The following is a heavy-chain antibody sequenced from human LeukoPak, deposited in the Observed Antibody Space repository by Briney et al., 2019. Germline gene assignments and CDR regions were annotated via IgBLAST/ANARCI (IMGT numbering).Heavy chain of an antibody. CDR2: IYYSGST. CDR1: GGSISSYY. D-gene: IGHD2-15*01. Sequence: NPSETLSLTCTVSGGSISSYYWSWIRKPPGKGLEWIGYIYYSGSTNYNPSLKSRVTISVDTSTNQFSLKLSSVTAADTAVYYCARTSGYCSGGSCYSQTALIDYWGQGTLVTVSS. CDR3: ARTSGYCSGGSCYSQTALIDY. V-gene: IGHV4-59*01. J-gene: IGHJ4*02.